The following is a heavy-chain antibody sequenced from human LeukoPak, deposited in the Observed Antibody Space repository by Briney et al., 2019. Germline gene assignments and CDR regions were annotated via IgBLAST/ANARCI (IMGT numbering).Heavy chain of an antibody. Sequence: PSETLSLTCTVSGGSISSYYWSWIRQPPGKGLEWIGYIEYSGSTNYNPSLKSRVTISVDTSKNQFSLKLSSVTAADTAVYYCARGDLPYCSGGSCYSERLYYYYYMDVWGKGTTGTVSS. CDR2: IEYSGST. D-gene: IGHD2-15*01. J-gene: IGHJ6*03. CDR1: GGSISSYY. V-gene: IGHV4-59*08. CDR3: ARGDLPYCSGGSCYSERLYYYYYMDV.